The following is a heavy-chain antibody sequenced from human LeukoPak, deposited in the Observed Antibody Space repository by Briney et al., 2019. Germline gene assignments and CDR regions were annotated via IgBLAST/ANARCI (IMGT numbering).Heavy chain of an antibody. Sequence: PSQTLSLTCTVSGGSISSGSYYWSWIRQPAGKGLEWIGRIYTSGSTNYNPSLKSRVTISVDTSKNQFSLKLSSVTAADTAVYYCARGHPRPAADYWGQGTLVTVSS. J-gene: IGHJ4*02. D-gene: IGHD2-2*01. V-gene: IGHV4-61*02. CDR1: GGSISSGSYY. CDR2: IYTSGST. CDR3: ARGHPRPAADY.